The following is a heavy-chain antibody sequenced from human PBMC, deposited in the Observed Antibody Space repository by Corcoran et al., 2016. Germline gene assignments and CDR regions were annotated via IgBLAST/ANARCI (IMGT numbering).Heavy chain of an antibody. CDR2: ISYDGSNK. V-gene: IGHV3-30*18. Sequence: QVQLVESGGGVVQPGRSLRLSCAASGFTFSSSGMHWVRQAPGKVLEWVAVISYDGSNKYYADSVKGRFTISRDNSKNTLYLQMNSQRAEATAVYYWAKDSGVRGGSLPLWYYYDGMDVCGQGTTVTVSS. CDR3: AKDSGVRGGSLPLWYYYDGMDV. CDR1: GFTFSSSG. D-gene: IGHD1-26*01. J-gene: IGHJ6*02.